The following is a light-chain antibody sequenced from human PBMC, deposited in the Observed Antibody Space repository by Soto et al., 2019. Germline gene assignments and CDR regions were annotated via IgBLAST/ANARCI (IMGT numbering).Light chain of an antibody. CDR2: EVS. Sequence: QSVLTQPASVSGSPGQSITISCTGTSSDVWSYYLVSWYQQHPGKAPKLMIYEVSKRPSGVSNRFSGSKSGNTASLTISGLQAEDEADYFCCSYAGSSALGVFGGGTKLTVL. J-gene: IGLJ3*02. CDR3: CSYAGSSALGV. V-gene: IGLV2-23*02. CDR1: SSDVWSYYL.